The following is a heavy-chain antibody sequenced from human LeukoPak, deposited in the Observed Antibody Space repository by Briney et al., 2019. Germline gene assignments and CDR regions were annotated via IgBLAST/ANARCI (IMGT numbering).Heavy chain of an antibody. J-gene: IGHJ4*02. V-gene: IGHV3-23*01. CDR1: GFTFNSYA. CDR2: ISGTGSTT. Sequence: GGSLRLSCAASGFTFNSYAMSWVRQAPGKGLEWVSSISGTGSTTYYADSVKGRFAISRDNSKDTLYLRMSSLTAEDTAVYYCAKDQRFGELADYRGQGTLVTVSS. D-gene: IGHD3-10*01. CDR3: AKDQRFGELADY.